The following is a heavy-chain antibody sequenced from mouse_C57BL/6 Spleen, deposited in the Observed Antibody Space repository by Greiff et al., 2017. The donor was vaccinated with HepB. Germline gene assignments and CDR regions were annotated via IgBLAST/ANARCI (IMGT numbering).Heavy chain of an antibody. Sequence: EVKVVESGGGLVQPGGSLKLSCAASGFTFSDYGMAWVRQAPRKGPEWVAFISNLAYSIYYADTVTGRFTISRENAKNTLYLEMSSLRSEDTAMYYCARGENDYFAYWGQGTLVTVSA. CDR2: ISNLAYSI. CDR3: ARGENDYFAY. V-gene: IGHV5-15*01. CDR1: GFTFSDYG. D-gene: IGHD2-4*01. J-gene: IGHJ3*01.